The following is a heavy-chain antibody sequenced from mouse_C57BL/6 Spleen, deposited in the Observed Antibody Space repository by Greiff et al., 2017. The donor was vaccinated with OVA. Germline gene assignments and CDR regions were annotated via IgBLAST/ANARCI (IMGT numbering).Heavy chain of an antibody. CDR2: IDPSDSYT. CDR1: GYTFTSYW. V-gene: IGHV1-69*01. D-gene: IGHD3-3*01. CDR3: ARREGTPRLGY. J-gene: IGHJ2*01. Sequence: QVQLKQPGAELVMPGASVKLSCKASGYTFTSYWMHWVKQRPGQGLEWIGEIDPSDSYTNYNQKFKGKSTLTVDKASSTAYMQLSSLTSEDSAVYYCARREGTPRLGYWGKGTTLTVSS.